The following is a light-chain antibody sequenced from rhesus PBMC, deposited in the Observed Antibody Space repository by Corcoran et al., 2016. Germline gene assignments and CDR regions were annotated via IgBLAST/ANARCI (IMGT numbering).Light chain of an antibody. CDR3: LQYNSYPWP. V-gene: IGKV1-22*01. Sequence: DIQMTQSPSSLSASVGDTVTITCRARQSSSNGVDWYQQKPGKAPKLLVYKASSLQRGVPSRFSASGSGTDFTLTLSSLQPEDFATYYCLQYNSYPWPFGQGTKVELK. J-gene: IGKJ1*01. CDR2: KAS. CDR1: QSSSNG.